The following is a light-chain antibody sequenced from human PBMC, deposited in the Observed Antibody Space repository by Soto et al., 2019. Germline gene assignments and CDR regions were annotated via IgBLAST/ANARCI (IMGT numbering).Light chain of an antibody. CDR3: QQYDNLPPCT. Sequence: DIQMTQSPSSLSASVGDRVTITCQESQDISNDLNLYKQKPGKAPKLLIYDASNLETGVPSRFSGSGSGTDFTFTISSLQPEDIATYYCQQYDNLPPCTFGQGTKLEIK. V-gene: IGKV1-33*01. CDR2: DAS. CDR1: QDISND. J-gene: IGKJ2*02.